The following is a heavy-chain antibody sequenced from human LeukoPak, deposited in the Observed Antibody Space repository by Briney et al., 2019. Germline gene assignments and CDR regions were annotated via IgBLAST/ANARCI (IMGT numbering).Heavy chain of an antibody. CDR3: ARDSLWFGDYYYMDV. D-gene: IGHD3-10*01. CDR2: IIPIFGTA. V-gene: IGHV1-69*01. Sequence: VASVKFSCKASGGTFSSYAISWVRQAPGQGLEWMGGIIPIFGTANYAQKFQGRVTITADESTSTAYMELSSLRSEDTAAYYCARDSLWFGDYYYMDVWGKGTTVTISS. J-gene: IGHJ6*03. CDR1: GGTFSSYA.